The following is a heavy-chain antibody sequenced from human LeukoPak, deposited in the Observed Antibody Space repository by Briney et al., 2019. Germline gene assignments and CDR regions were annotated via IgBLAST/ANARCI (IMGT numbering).Heavy chain of an antibody. CDR3: ARLDSGSE. D-gene: IGHD1-26*01. Sequence: ASVKVSCKASGYTFTGYYLHWVRQAPGQGLEWMGRINPKSGGTNYAQKFQGRVTTTRDTSNSTAYMELIRLRSDDTAVYYCARLDSGSEWGQGTLVTVSS. CDR1: GYTFTGYY. CDR2: INPKSGGT. J-gene: IGHJ4*02. V-gene: IGHV1-2*06.